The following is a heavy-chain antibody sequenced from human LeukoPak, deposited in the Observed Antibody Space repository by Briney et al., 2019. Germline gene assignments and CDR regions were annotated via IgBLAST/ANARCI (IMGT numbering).Heavy chain of an antibody. Sequence: PGGSLRLSCSVSGXTFSNNAMHWVRQAPGKGLEYVSAISTNGGAAYYTDSVKGRFTISRDNSKNTLYLQMSSLRTEDTAVYYCVKRGDSGYGDYWGQGTLVTVSS. D-gene: IGHD5-12*01. CDR2: ISTNGGAA. CDR1: GXTFSNNA. CDR3: VKRGDSGYGDY. V-gene: IGHV3-64*03. J-gene: IGHJ4*02.